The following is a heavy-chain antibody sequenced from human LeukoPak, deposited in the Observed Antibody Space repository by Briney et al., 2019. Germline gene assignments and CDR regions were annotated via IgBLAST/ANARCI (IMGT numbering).Heavy chain of an antibody. Sequence: GGSLRLSCAASGFTFSSYGMHWVRQAPGKGLEWVAVISYDGSNKYYADSVKGRFTISRDNSKNTLYLQMTSLRAEDTAVYYCAKDISKWELHFDYWGQGTLVTVSS. CDR1: GFTFSSYG. CDR3: AKDISKWELHFDY. V-gene: IGHV3-30*18. CDR2: ISYDGSNK. D-gene: IGHD1-26*01. J-gene: IGHJ4*02.